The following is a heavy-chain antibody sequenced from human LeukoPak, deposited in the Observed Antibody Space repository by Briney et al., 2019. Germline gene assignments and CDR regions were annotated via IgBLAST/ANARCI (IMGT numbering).Heavy chain of an antibody. D-gene: IGHD4-17*01. CDR3: TRCSGDYDPVLSYFDY. CDR2: IYYSGST. Sequence: SETLSPTCTVSGGPISSRNYYWDWIRQPPGKGLQWIGSIYYSGSTYYNSSLKSRVTISVDTSKNQFSLKLRSVTAADTAVYYCTRCSGDYDPVLSYFDYWGQGTLVTVSS. J-gene: IGHJ4*02. CDR1: GGPISSRNYY. V-gene: IGHV4-39*01.